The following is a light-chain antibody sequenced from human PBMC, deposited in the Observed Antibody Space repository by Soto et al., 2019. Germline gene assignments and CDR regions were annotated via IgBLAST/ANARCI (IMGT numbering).Light chain of an antibody. CDR2: EVN. CDR3: CSYAGGSALDV. J-gene: IGLJ1*01. Sequence: QSVLTQPAPVSGSPGQSITISCTGTSSDVGTYNLVSWYQQYPGKAPKLILYEVNKRPSGVSNRFSGSKSGNSASLTISGLQAEDETVYYCCSYAGGSALDVFGTGTKVTVL. CDR1: SSDVGTYNL. V-gene: IGLV2-23*02.